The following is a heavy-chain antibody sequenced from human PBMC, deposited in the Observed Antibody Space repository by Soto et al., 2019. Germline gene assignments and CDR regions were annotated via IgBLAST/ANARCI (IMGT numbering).Heavy chain of an antibody. V-gene: IGHV4-34*01. CDR2: IHPSGST. CDR3: ARGRDEYKLGNV. J-gene: IGHJ6*02. D-gene: IGHD7-27*01. Sequence: SETLSLTCAAYDGSLSVYYWSWIRQSPGKGLEWIGEIHPSGSTDYNPSLKSRVTILVDTSKSQFSLRLTSVTAADTAVYYCARGRDEYKLGNVWGPGTTVTVSS. CDR1: DGSLSVYY.